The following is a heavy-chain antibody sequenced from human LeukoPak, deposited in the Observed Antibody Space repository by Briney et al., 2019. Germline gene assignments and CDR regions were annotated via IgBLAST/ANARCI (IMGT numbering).Heavy chain of an antibody. J-gene: IGHJ6*03. CDR3: AKNPAFRHYDSSGYHDYYYYYMDV. D-gene: IGHD3-22*01. V-gene: IGHV3-23*01. CDR1: GFTFSSYA. Sequence: GGSLRLSCAASGFTFSSYAMSWVRQAPGKGLEWVSAISGSGGSTYYADSVKGRFTISRDNSKNTLYLQMNSLRAEDTAVYYCAKNPAFRHYDSSGYHDYYYYYMDVWGKGTTVTISS. CDR2: ISGSGGST.